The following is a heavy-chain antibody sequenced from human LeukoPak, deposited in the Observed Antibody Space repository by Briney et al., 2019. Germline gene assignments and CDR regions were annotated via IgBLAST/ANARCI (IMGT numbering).Heavy chain of an antibody. CDR3: AREATSSSGWYLDY. J-gene: IGHJ4*02. D-gene: IGHD6-19*01. V-gene: IGHV3-23*01. CDR1: GFTFTRCA. CDR2: ISGPGDKT. Sequence: PGGSLRLSCATSGFTFTRCAINWVRQAPGKGLEWISTISGPGDKTYYADSVKGRFTISRDNSKNTVYLQMNSLRAGDTAEYYCAREATSSSGWYLDYWGQGILVTVSS.